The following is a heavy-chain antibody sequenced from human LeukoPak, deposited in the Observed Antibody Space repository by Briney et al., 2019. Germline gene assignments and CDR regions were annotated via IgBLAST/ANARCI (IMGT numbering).Heavy chain of an antibody. Sequence: PSETLSLTCTVSGGSISSYYWSWIRQPPGKGLEWIGYIYYSGSTNYNPSLKSRVTISVDTSKNQFSLKLSSVTAADTAVYYCARHVAVAGYFFDYWGQGTLVTVSS. CDR1: GGSISSYY. J-gene: IGHJ4*02. D-gene: IGHD6-19*01. V-gene: IGHV4-59*01. CDR3: ARHVAVAGYFFDY. CDR2: IYYSGST.